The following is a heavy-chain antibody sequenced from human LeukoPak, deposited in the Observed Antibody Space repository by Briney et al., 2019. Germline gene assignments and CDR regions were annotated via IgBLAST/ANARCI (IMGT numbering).Heavy chain of an antibody. D-gene: IGHD1-26*01. CDR1: GGSISSYY. Sequence: SETLSLTCNVSGGSISSYYWSWIRQPPGKGLEWIGYMYYSANTNYNPSLKSRVTTSVDSSKNQFSLKLSSVTAADTAVYYCARHTLVGARNAFDIWGQGIMVTVSS. V-gene: IGHV4-59*08. J-gene: IGHJ3*02. CDR2: MYYSANT. CDR3: ARHTLVGARNAFDI.